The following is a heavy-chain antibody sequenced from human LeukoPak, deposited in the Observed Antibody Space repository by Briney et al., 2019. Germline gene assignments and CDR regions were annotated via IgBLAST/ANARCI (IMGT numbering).Heavy chain of an antibody. CDR3: ARLSPYCSSTSCYFDY. CDR1: GYSFTSYW. J-gene: IGHJ4*02. Sequence: GESLQISCKGSGYSFTSYWIGWVRQMPGKGLEWMGIIYPGDSDTRYSPSFQGQVTISADKSISTAYLQWSSLKASDTAMYCCARLSPYCSSTSCYFDYWGQGTLVTVSS. V-gene: IGHV5-51*01. D-gene: IGHD2-2*01. CDR2: IYPGDSDT.